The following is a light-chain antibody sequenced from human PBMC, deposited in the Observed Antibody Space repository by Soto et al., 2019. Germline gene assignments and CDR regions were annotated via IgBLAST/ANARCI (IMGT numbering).Light chain of an antibody. V-gene: IGLV6-57*03. CDR2: QDN. J-gene: IGLJ3*02. Sequence: FMLTQPHSVSESPGKTVTLSCSPDSGSIATNYVQWYQQRPGSAPTTVIYQDNQRPSGVPDRFSGSLDSSSNSASLTISGLKTEDEADYYCQSYDATNQRVFGGGTKLTVL. CDR3: QSYDATNQRV. CDR1: SGSIATNY.